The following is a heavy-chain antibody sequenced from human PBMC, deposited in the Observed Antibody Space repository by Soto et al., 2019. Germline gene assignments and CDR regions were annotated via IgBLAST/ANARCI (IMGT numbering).Heavy chain of an antibody. CDR3: ATAIANDAFDI. D-gene: IGHD2-2*01. J-gene: IGHJ3*02. CDR2: INAGNGNT. V-gene: IGHV1-3*01. CDR1: GYTFTSYA. Sequence: ASVKVSCKASGYTFTSYAMHWVRQAPGQRLEWMGWINAGNGNTKYSQKFQGRVTITRDTSASTAYMELSSLRFEDTAVYFCATAIANDAFDIWGRGTMVTVSS.